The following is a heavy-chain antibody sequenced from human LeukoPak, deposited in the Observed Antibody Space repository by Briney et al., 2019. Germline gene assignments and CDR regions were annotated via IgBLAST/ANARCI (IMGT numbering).Heavy chain of an antibody. V-gene: IGHV4-34*01. CDR1: GGSFSDYY. CDR2: INRSGST. J-gene: IGHJ6*03. Sequence: SETLSLTCAVHGGSFSDYYWSWIRQPPGKGLEWIGEINRSGSTNYSPSLKSRVTISVDTSKNQFSLKLSSVAAADTAVYFCARVGYRYVIDDWSRTGLGAYPTKYYYHMDVWDKGTTVTVSS. CDR3: ARVGYRYVIDDWSRTGLGAYPTKYYYHMDV. D-gene: IGHD5-18*01.